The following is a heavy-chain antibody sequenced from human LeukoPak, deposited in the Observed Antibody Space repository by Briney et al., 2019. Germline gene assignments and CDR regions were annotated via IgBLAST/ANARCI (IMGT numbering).Heavy chain of an antibody. V-gene: IGHV4-30-4*07. D-gene: IGHD2-2*01. CDR2: VYYSGGT. Sequence: PSETLSLTCAVSGGSISSGAYSWSWIRQPPRKGLEWIGYVYYSGGTYYNPSLKSRVTISVDTSKNQFSLKLSSVTAADTAVYYCARVWGYCSSTSCYYQSSYYYYYMDVWGKGTTVTVSS. CDR1: GGSISSGAYS. CDR3: ARVWGYCSSTSCYYQSSYYYYYMDV. J-gene: IGHJ6*03.